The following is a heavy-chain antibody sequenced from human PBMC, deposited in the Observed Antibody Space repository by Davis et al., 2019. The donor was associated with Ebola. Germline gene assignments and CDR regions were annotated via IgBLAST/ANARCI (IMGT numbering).Heavy chain of an antibody. V-gene: IGHV3-48*03. Sequence: PGGSLRLSCAASGFTFSSYEMNWVRQAPGKGLEWVSYISSSGSTIYYADSVKGRFTISRDNAKNSLYLQMNSLRAEDTAVYYCARDKASGRFDYWGQGTLVTVSS. CDR3: ARDKASGRFDY. CDR2: ISSSGSTI. D-gene: IGHD5-12*01. J-gene: IGHJ4*02. CDR1: GFTFSSYE.